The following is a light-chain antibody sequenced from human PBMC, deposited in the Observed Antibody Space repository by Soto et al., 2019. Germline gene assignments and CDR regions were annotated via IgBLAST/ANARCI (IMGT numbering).Light chain of an antibody. CDR1: QSVSSY. V-gene: IGKV3-20*01. CDR3: QQYGSSPKT. CDR2: GAS. Sequence: EIVLTQSPGTLSLSPGERATLSCRASQSVSSYLAWYRQKPGQAPRLLIYGASSRATGIPDRFSGSGSGTDFTLTINRLEPEDFSVYYFQQYGSSPKTFGQGTKVEIK. J-gene: IGKJ1*01.